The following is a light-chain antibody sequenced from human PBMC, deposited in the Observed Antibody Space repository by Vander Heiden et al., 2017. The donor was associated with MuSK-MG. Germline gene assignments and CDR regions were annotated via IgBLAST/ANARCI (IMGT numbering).Light chain of an antibody. CDR3: GAWDSSLNAVV. V-gene: IGLV1-51*01. J-gene: IGLJ2*01. CDR2: DNS. Sequence: QSVLTQPPSLSAAPGQTVTISCSGTYSNIGRNHVAWFQQLPRTAPKFLIYDNSERPSGIPDRFSAFRSGTSATLGITGLQTGDEADYYCGAWDSSLNAVVFGGGTKLTVL. CDR1: YSNIGRNH.